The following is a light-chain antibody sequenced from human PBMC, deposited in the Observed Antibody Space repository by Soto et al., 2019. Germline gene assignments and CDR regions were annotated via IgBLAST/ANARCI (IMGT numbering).Light chain of an antibody. CDR2: SNN. Sequence: QSVLRQPPSASGTPGQRYTISCSGSNSNIGSNTVNWYQQLPGTAPKLLIYSNNQRRSGVPDRFSGSKYGTSDSLAISGLQSEDEDDYYCAAWDDSLNGSYVFGTGTTVTV. V-gene: IGLV1-44*01. CDR1: NSNIGSNT. J-gene: IGLJ1*01. CDR3: AAWDDSLNGSYV.